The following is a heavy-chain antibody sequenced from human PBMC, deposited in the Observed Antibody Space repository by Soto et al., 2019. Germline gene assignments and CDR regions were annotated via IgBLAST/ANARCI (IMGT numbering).Heavy chain of an antibody. CDR2: IYHSGST. D-gene: IGHD2-15*01. V-gene: IGHV4-4*02. Sequence: QVQLQESGPGLVKPSGTLSLTCAVSSGSISSSNWWSWVRQPPGKGLEWIGEIYHSGSTNYNPSLKSRVTISVDKSKNQFSLKLSSVTAADPAVYYCARVYCSGGSCYPRYYYYMDVWGKGTTVTVSS. J-gene: IGHJ6*03. CDR1: SGSISSSNW. CDR3: ARVYCSGGSCYPRYYYYMDV.